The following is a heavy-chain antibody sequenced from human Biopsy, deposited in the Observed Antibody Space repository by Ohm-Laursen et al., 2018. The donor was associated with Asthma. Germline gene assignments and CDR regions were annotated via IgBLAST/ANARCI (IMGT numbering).Heavy chain of an antibody. CDR1: GFTVSRDH. Sequence: RSLRLSCSASGFTVSRDHMFWVRQAPGKGLEWVSGISWNSGSIGYADSVKGRFTISRDNFRNTLYVEMSSLRPEDSATYYCAKDRFDGSVTSHYYYYGIDVWGQGTAVTVSS. J-gene: IGHJ6*02. CDR3: AKDRFDGSVTSHYYYYGIDV. D-gene: IGHD3-10*01. CDR2: ISWNSGSI. V-gene: IGHV3-9*01.